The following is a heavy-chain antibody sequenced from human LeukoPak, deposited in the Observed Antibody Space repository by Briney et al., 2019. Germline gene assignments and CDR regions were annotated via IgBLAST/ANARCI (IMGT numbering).Heavy chain of an antibody. V-gene: IGHV1-46*01. CDR1: GYTFTSYY. Sequence: ASVKVSCKASGYTFTSYYMHWVRQAPGQGLEWMGIINPSGGSTSYAQKFQGRVTMTRDTSTSTVYMELSSLRSEDTAVHYCARKSQWGPFDYWGQGTLVTVSS. CDR3: ARKSQWGPFDY. J-gene: IGHJ4*02. CDR2: INPSGGST. D-gene: IGHD3-16*01.